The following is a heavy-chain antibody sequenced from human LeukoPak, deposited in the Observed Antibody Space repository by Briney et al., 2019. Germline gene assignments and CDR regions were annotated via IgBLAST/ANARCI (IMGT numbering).Heavy chain of an antibody. V-gene: IGHV4-34*01. D-gene: IGHD2-2*01. CDR3: ARAAYRYCSSTSCYPYYFDY. J-gene: IGHJ4*02. CDR1: GGSFSGYY. CDR2: INHSGST. Sequence: SETLSLTCAVYGGSFSGYYWSWIRQPPGKGLEWIGEINHSGSTNYNPSLKSRATISVDTSKNQFPLKLSSVTAADTAVYYCARAAYRYCSSTSCYPYYFDYWGQGTLVTVSS.